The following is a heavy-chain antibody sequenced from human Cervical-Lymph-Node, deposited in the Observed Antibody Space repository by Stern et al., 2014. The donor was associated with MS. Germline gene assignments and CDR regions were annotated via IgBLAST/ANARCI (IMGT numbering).Heavy chain of an antibody. Sequence: EVQLVESGAEVKKPGESLKISCKGSGYTFTNNWIAWVRQMPGKGLECMGIIYPPDYNTRYRPSFHGQVTISVDKYSNTTYLQWSSMTASDSAMYYCARQGCGSTSCHSIDYWGQGTLITVSS. D-gene: IGHD2-2*02. CDR2: IYPPDYNT. CDR3: ARQGCGSTSCHSIDY. V-gene: IGHV5-51*01. J-gene: IGHJ4*02. CDR1: GYTFTNNW.